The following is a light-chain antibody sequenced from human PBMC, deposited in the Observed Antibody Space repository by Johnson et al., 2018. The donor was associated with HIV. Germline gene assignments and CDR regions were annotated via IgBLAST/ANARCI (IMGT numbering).Light chain of an antibody. Sequence: TQPPSMSAAPGQKVTISCSGSSSNIGNNYVSWYQQLPGTAPKLLIYDTDKRPSGIPDRFSASQSDTSATLGITGLQTGDEANYYCGTWDGGLSIYVFGTGTEVTVL. J-gene: IGLJ1*01. CDR2: DTD. CDR3: GTWDGGLSIYV. CDR1: SSNIGNNY. V-gene: IGLV1-51*01.